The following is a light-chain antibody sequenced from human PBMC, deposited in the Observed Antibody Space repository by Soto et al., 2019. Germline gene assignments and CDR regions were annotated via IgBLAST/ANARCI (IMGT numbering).Light chain of an antibody. J-gene: IGLJ2*01. CDR3: SSYAGSNKV. CDR1: SSDVGGYNY. V-gene: IGLV2-8*01. CDR2: EVS. Sequence: QSVLTQPPSASGSPGQSVTISCTGTSSDVGGYNYVSWYQQHPGKAPKLMIYEVSKRPSGVPDRFSGSKSGNTASLTVSGLQAADEADYYCSSYAGSNKVFGGGTQLTVL.